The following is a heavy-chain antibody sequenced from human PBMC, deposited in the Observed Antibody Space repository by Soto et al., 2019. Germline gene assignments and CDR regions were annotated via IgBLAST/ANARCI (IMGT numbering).Heavy chain of an antibody. CDR2: INAGNGNT. V-gene: IGHV1-3*01. D-gene: IGHD6-19*01. CDR1: GYDFSRHA. CDR3: AIAVMLCVKPENGLVL. Sequence: ASVKVSCKTSGYDFSRHAIQWVRQAPGQRLEWIGWINAGNGNTKYSQMFHGRLTFTRDTSASTAYMELSGLRSEDTGVYYCAIAVMLCVKPENGLVLRGPGTLVT. J-gene: IGHJ4*01.